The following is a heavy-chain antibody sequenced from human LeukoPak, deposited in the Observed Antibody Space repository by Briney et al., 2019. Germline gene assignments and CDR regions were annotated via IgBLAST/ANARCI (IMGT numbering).Heavy chain of an antibody. Sequence: PGGSLRLSCAASGFTFSSYAMHWVRQAPGKGLEWVALLAYDGTNKQYAFSLKGRFTISRDNSKNTVDLQMNNLRAEDMAVYYCARGGPLGDTNRFDFWGQGTLVTVSS. J-gene: IGHJ4*02. V-gene: IGHV3-30*04. D-gene: IGHD3-10*01. CDR2: LAYDGTNK. CDR1: GFTFSSYA. CDR3: ARGGPLGDTNRFDF.